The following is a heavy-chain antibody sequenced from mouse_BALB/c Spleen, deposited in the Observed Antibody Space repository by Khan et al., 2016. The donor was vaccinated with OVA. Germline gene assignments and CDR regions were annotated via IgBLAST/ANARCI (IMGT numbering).Heavy chain of an antibody. V-gene: IGHV5-17*02. J-gene: IGHJ2*01. Sequence: LVESGGGLVQPGGSRKLSCAASGFTFSSYGMHWVRQAPEKGLEWIAYISGDSNTIYYADTVKGRFTISRDNLKHTLFLQMTSLMSEDTARYYCATSYFYGYYFDYWGPGTPLTVSS. D-gene: IGHD1-1*01. CDR1: GFTFSSYG. CDR2: ISGDSNTI. CDR3: ATSYFYGYYFDY.